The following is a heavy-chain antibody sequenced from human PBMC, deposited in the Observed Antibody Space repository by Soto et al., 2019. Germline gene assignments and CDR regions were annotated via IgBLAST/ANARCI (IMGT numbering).Heavy chain of an antibody. CDR2: ISYDGSNK. CDR1: GFTFSSYG. CDR3: AKGLHLDV. D-gene: IGHD5-12*01. Sequence: QVQLVEPGGGVVQPGRSLRLSCAASGFTFSSYGMHWVRQAPGKGLEWVAVISYDGSNKYYADSVKGRFTISRDNSKNTLYLQMNSLRAEDTAVYYCAKGLHLDVGGQGTTVTVSS. V-gene: IGHV3-30*18. J-gene: IGHJ6*02.